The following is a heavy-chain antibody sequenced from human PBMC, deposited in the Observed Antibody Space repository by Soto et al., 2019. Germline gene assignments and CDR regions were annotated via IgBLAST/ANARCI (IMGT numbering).Heavy chain of an antibody. Sequence: ESGGGVVQPGRSLRLSCAASGFTFSSYGMHWVRQAPGKGLEWVAVISYDGSNKYYADSVKGRFTISRDNSKNTLYLQMNSLRAEDTAVYYCAKKGPDCSGGSCHYYFDYWGQGTLVTVSS. J-gene: IGHJ4*02. CDR2: ISYDGSNK. D-gene: IGHD2-15*01. CDR3: AKKGPDCSGGSCHYYFDY. V-gene: IGHV3-30*18. CDR1: GFTFSSYG.